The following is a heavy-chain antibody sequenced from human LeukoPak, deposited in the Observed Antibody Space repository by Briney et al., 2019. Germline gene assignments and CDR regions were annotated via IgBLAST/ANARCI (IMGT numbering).Heavy chain of an antibody. CDR3: ARAPKGSSPGY. D-gene: IGHD6-13*01. J-gene: IGHJ4*02. Sequence: GGSPRLSCAPPGFTVSSNYMSWVRQPPGKGREWVSVIYSGGSTYYADSVKGRFTISRDNSKNTLYLQMNSLRAEDTAVYYCARAPKGSSPGYWGQGTLVTVSS. CDR1: GFTVSSNY. V-gene: IGHV3-53*01. CDR2: IYSGGST.